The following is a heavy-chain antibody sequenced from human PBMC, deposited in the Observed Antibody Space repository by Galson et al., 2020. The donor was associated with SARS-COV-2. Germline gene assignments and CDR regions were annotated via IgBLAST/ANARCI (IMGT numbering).Heavy chain of an antibody. Sequence: ASVQVSCQASGYNFTGYYMHWVRQAPGQGLEWMGWINPNSGGTNYAQKFQGWVTMTRDTSISTAYMELTRLRSDDTAVYYCARGPTVDGLLENDYWGQGTLVTVSS. CDR2: INPNSGGT. CDR1: GYNFTGYY. CDR3: ARGPTVDGLLENDY. D-gene: IGHD3-9*01. J-gene: IGHJ4*02. V-gene: IGHV1-2*04.